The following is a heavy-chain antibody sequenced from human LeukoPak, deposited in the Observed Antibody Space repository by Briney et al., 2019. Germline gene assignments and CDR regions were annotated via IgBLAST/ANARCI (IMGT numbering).Heavy chain of an antibody. Sequence: GGSLRLSCAASGFTFSSYAMSWVRQAPGKGLEWGSAISGSGGSTYYADSVKGRFTISRDNSKNTLYLQMNSLRAEDTAVYYCAKISLLYGSGNYFDYWGQGTLVTVSS. CDR1: GFTFSSYA. CDR3: AKISLLYGSGNYFDY. D-gene: IGHD3-10*01. CDR2: ISGSGGST. V-gene: IGHV3-23*01. J-gene: IGHJ4*02.